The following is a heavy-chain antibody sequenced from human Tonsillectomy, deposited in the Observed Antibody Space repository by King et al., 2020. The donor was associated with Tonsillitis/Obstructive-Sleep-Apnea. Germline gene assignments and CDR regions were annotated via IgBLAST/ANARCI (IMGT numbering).Heavy chain of an antibody. Sequence: QVQLVESGAEVKKPGASVKVSCKASGYTFTGYYIHWVRQAPGQGLEWMGWINPNSGGTNYAQKFQGWVTMTRDTSISTAYMELSRLRSDDTAVYYWARGSVHQMLNLYNWFDPWGQGTLVTVSS. CDR3: ARGSVHQMLNLYNWFDP. J-gene: IGHJ5*02. V-gene: IGHV1-2*04. CDR1: GYTFTGYY. CDR2: INPNSGGT. D-gene: IGHD2-2*02.